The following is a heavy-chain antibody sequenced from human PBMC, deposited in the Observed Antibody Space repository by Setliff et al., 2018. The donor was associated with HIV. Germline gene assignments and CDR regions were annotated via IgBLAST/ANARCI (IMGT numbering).Heavy chain of an antibody. CDR1: GGSFSGYS. D-gene: IGHD6-13*01. Sequence: SETLSLTCAVYGGSFSGYSWNWIRQSPGKGLEWIGEINFSGGTNYNPSLKSRVTISVDTSKNQFSLKLSSVTAADTAVYYCASLWGSSWDAYYYYGMDVWGQGTTVTVSS. V-gene: IGHV4-34*01. CDR2: INFSGGT. J-gene: IGHJ6*02. CDR3: ASLWGSSWDAYYYYGMDV.